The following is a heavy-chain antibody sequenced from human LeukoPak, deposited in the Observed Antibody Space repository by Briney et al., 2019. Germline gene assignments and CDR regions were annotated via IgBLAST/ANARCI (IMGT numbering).Heavy chain of an antibody. CDR2: IIPIFGTA. CDR3: ARESSPSDSYASY. CDR1: GGTFSSYA. Sequence: GASVKISCKASGGTFSSYAISSVRQAPVHGLEWMGRIIPIFGTANYAQKFQGRVTITTDESTSTAYMELSSLRSEDTAVYYCARESSPSDSYASYWGQGTLVTVSS. D-gene: IGHD5-18*01. V-gene: IGHV1-69*05. J-gene: IGHJ4*02.